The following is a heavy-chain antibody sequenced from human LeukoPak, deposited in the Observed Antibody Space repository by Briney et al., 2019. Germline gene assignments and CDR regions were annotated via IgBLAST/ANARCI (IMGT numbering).Heavy chain of an antibody. D-gene: IGHD1-1*01. J-gene: IGHJ6*02. CDR3: ARDAGTSYHYYYYYGMDV. CDR2: IYTSGST. CDR1: GGSISSYY. V-gene: IGHV4-4*07. Sequence: SETLSFNCTGSGGSISSYYWSWIRQPAGKGLEWIGRIYTSGSTNDNPSLKSRVTMSVDTSKNQFSLKLSSVTAADTAEYYCARDAGTSYHYYYYYGMDVWGQGTTVTVSS.